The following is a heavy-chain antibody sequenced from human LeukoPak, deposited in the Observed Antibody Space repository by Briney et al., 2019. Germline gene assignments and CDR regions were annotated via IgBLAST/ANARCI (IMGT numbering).Heavy chain of an antibody. CDR3: ARGPYSYDSSGAFGI. CDR1: GVSISSDDYY. Sequence: TLPLTCTVSGVSISSDDYYWSCHRQPPGKDLEWIGRISSSGITNYNPSHNRLTTLQENTTKKQSSLRQSSMTAANTAEYFCARGPYSYDSSGAFGIWGQGTMITVSS. CDR2: ISSSGIT. D-gene: IGHD3-22*01. J-gene: IGHJ3*02. V-gene: IGHV4-61*02.